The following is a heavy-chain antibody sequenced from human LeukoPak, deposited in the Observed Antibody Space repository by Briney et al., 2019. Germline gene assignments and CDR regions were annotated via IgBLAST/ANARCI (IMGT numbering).Heavy chain of an antibody. CDR1: GGXVSSTNC. V-gene: IGHV4-4*02. J-gene: IGHJ4*02. Sequence: PSGTLSLTCAVSGGXVSSTNCWTWFRQPPGKGLGWIGEVHLDGRTNYNPSLTGRLTMSVDLYENHISLKLTSVTAADTAVYYCAREGGFYRPLDYSGQGTLVTVSS. CDR3: AREGGFYRPLDY. D-gene: IGHD3-3*01. CDR2: VHLDGRT.